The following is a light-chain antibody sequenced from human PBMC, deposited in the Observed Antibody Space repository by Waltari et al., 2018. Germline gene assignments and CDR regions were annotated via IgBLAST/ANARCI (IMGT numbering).Light chain of an antibody. CDR3: YSRDSSGDHLRV. V-gene: IGLV3-19*01. Sequence: SSELTQDPAVSVALGQTVRITCQGDSLRGYYASWYQQKPGQAPVLVIYGKNNRPSGIPDRFSGSSSGNTASLTITGAQAEDEAEDYCYSRDSSGDHLRVFGAGTKVTVL. CDR1: SLRGYY. J-gene: IGLJ1*01. CDR2: GKN.